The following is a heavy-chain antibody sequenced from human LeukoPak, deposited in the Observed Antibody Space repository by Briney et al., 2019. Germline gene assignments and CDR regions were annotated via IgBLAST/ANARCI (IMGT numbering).Heavy chain of an antibody. CDR1: GGSFSGYY. V-gene: IGHV4-34*01. CDR3: ARLFISYDRSGPNWFDP. Sequence: PSETLSLTCAVYGGSFSGYYWSWIRQPPGKGLEWIGEINHSGSTNYNPSLKSRVTISVDTSKNQFSLKLSSVTAADTAVYYCARLFISYDRSGPNWFDPWGQGTLVTVSS. CDR2: INHSGST. J-gene: IGHJ5*02. D-gene: IGHD3-22*01.